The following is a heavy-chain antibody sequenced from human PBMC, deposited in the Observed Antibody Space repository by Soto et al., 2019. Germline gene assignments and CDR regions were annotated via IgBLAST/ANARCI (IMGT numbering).Heavy chain of an antibody. V-gene: IGHV3-23*01. CDR1: GFTFSSYA. J-gene: IGHJ4*02. CDR3: ARFDIVVVVAATLFDY. Sequence: GGSLRLSCAASGFTFSSYAMSWVRQAPGKGLECVSVISGSAGITYYADSVKGRFSISRDNSENTLHLQMNSLRAEDTAVYYCARFDIVVVVAATLFDYWGQGTLVTVSS. D-gene: IGHD2-15*01. CDR2: ISGSAGIT.